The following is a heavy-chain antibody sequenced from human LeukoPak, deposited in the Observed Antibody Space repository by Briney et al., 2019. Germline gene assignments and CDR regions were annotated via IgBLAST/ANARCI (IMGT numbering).Heavy chain of an antibody. CDR2: IRYDGSNK. CDR3: AKDLVRIVPTDGY. CDR1: GFTFSSYG. V-gene: IGHV3-30*02. J-gene: IGHJ4*02. D-gene: IGHD5-12*01. Sequence: GGSLRLSCAASGFTFSSYGMHWVRQAPGKGLEWVAFIRYDGSNKYYADSVKGRFTISRDSSKNTLYLQMNSLRAEDTAVYYRAKDLVRIVPTDGYWGQGTLVTVSS.